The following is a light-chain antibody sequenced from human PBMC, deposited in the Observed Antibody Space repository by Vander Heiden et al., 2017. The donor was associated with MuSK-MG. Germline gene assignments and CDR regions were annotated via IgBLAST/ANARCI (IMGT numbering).Light chain of an antibody. CDR3: SSYAGSNNYV. V-gene: IGLV2-8*01. CDR2: EVS. Sequence: QSALTQPPSASGSPGQSVIISCTGTSSDVGGYNYVSWYQQHPGKAPKLMIYEVSKRPSGVPDRFSGSKSGNTASLTVSGLQAEDEADYYCSSYAGSNNYVFGTGTKVTGL. J-gene: IGLJ1*01. CDR1: SSDVGGYNY.